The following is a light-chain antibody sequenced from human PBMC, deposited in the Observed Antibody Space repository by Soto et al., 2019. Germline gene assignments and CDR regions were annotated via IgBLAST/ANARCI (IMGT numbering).Light chain of an antibody. V-gene: IGKV1-39*01. J-gene: IGKJ3*01. Sequence: DIQLTQSPSSLSASVGDRVTITCRASQSISNYLNWYQQKPGKAPKVLIYAAYTLQSGVPSRFSGSGSGTDFTLTISSLQPEDFATYYCQQTYSTPRVTFGPGTKVDF. CDR1: QSISNY. CDR2: AAY. CDR3: QQTYSTPRVT.